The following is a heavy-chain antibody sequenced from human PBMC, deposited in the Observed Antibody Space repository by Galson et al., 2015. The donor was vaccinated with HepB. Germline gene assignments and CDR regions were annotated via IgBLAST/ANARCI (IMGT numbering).Heavy chain of an antibody. CDR3: ARDSVGAAVEQLWDYYYYGMDV. J-gene: IGHJ6*02. CDR1: DFTFTTYT. D-gene: IGHD6-13*01. Sequence: SLRLSCAASDFTFTTYTMNWVRQAPGKGLEWVSSISGNTDYIYYADSLKGRFTISRDNAKNSLYLQMNSLRAEDTAVYYCARDSVGAAVEQLWDYYYYGMDVWGQGTTVTASS. V-gene: IGHV3-21*01. CDR2: ISGNTDYI.